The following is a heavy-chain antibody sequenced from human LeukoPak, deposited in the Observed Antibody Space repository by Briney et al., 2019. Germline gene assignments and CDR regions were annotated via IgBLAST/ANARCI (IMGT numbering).Heavy chain of an antibody. V-gene: IGHV3-9*01. J-gene: IGHJ6*02. CDR3: AKGVVELYYYYGMDV. D-gene: IGHD2-21*01. CDR2: VSWNSGSI. CDR1: GFTCDDYA. Sequence: GGSLRLSCAASGFTCDDYAVHWVRQAPGKGLEWVSGVSWNSGSIGYADSVKGRFTMSRDNAKNSLYLQMNSLRAEDTALYYCAKGVVELYYYYGMDVWGQGTTVTVSS.